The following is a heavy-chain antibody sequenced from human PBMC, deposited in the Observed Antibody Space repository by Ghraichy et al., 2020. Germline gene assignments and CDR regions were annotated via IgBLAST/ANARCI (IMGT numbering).Heavy chain of an antibody. CDR1: GVSITRRSYY. V-gene: IGHV4-39*01. CDR3: ARHRDYDLWSGYYGGDFDY. Sequence: SETLSLTCNVSGVSITRRSYYWGWIRQSPGKGLEWIGTVSNIGNTYYTPSLKNRVAISIDASKDQFSLRLSSVTAADTAVYYCARHRDYDLWSGYYGGDFDYWGQGTLVTVSS. J-gene: IGHJ4*02. CDR2: VSNIGNT. D-gene: IGHD3-3*01.